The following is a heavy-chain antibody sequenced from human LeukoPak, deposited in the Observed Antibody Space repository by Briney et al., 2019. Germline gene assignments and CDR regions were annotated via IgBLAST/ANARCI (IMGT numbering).Heavy chain of an antibody. CDR3: ARDQSRAVAGTAY. CDR1: GYTFSGYY. J-gene: IGHJ4*02. V-gene: IGHV1-2*02. Sequence: VASVKVSCKASGYTFSGYYMHWVRQAPGQGLEWMGWINPNSGGTNYAQKFQGRVTMTRDTSISTAYMELSRLRSDDTAVYYCARDQSRAVAGTAYWGQGTLVTVSS. CDR2: INPNSGGT. D-gene: IGHD6-19*01.